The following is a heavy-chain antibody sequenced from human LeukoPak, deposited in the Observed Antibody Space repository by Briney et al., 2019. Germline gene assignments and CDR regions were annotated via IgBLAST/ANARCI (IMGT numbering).Heavy chain of an antibody. CDR2: IRSKANSYAT. J-gene: IGHJ4*02. V-gene: IGHV3-73*01. D-gene: IGHD3-22*01. CDR1: GFTFSGSA. CDR3: AKYVYDSSGYFYYFDY. Sequence: GGSLRLSCAASGFTFSGSAMHWVRQASGKGLEWVGRIRSKANSYATAYAASVKGRFTISRDDSKNTAYLQMNSLRAEDTAVYYCAKYVYDSSGYFYYFDYWGQGTLVTVSS.